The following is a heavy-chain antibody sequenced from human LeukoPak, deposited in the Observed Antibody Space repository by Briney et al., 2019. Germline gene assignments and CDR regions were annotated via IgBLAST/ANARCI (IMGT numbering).Heavy chain of an antibody. J-gene: IGHJ4*02. V-gene: IGHV4-39*07. CDR2: IYYSGST. CDR1: GGSISSSSYY. CDR3: ARASSWGVDY. Sequence: PSETLSLTCTVSGGSISSSSYYWGWIRRPPGKGLEWIGSIYYSGSTYYNPSLKSRVTISVDTSKNQFSLKLSSVTAADTAVYYCARASSWGVDYWGQGTLVTVSS. D-gene: IGHD6-13*01.